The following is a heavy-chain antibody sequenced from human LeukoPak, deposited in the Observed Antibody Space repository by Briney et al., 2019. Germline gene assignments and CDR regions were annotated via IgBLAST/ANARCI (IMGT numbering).Heavy chain of an antibody. CDR1: GGTFSSYA. D-gene: IGHD6-13*01. J-gene: IGHJ4*02. V-gene: IGHV1-69*05. CDR2: IIPIFGTA. Sequence: SVKVSCKASGGTFSSYAISWVRQAPGQGLEWMGRIIPIFGTANYAQKFQGRVTITTDESTSTAYMELSSLRSEDTAVYYCAREGVAAAGRRTLDYWGQGTLVTVSS. CDR3: AREGVAAAGRRTLDY.